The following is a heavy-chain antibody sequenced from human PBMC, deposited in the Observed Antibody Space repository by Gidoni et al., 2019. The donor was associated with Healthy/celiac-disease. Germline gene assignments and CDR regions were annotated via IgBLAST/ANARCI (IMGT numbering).Heavy chain of an antibody. D-gene: IGHD6-13*01. CDR1: GGTLSSYA. CDR2: IIRIFGTA. V-gene: IGHV1-69*01. Sequence: QVQLGQSGAEVKKPGSSVKVSCKASGGTLSSYAISWVRQAPGQGLEWMGGIIRIFGTANYAQKFQVRVTITADESTSTAYMELSSLRSEDTAVYYCARGKQPKHYYYGMDVWGQGTTVTVSS. J-gene: IGHJ6*02. CDR3: ARGKQPKHYYYGMDV.